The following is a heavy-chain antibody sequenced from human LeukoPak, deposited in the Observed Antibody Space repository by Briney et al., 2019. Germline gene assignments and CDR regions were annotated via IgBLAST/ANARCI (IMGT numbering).Heavy chain of an antibody. CDR1: GYTFTGYY. D-gene: IGHD4/OR15-4a*01. CDR3: ARSAMVYYYYGMDV. CDR2: INPNSGGT. V-gene: IGHV1-2*02. J-gene: IGHJ6*02. Sequence: ASVKVSCKASGYTFTGYYMHWVRQAPGQGLEWRGWINPNSGGTNYPQKFQGRVTMTRDTSISTAYMELSRLRSDGTAVYYCARSAMVYYYYGMDVWGQGTTVTVSS.